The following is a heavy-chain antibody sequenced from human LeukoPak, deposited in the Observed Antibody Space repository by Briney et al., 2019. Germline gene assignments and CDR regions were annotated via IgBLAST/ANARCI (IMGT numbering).Heavy chain of an antibody. V-gene: IGHV1-46*01. Sequence: SVKVSCKASGYIFTLYYIHWVRQAPGQGLEWMGIINPSTGSTSYAQKFQGRVTMTRDTSTSTVYMELSSLRSDDTAVYYCARGLGAPRLPPDYWGQGTVVTVSS. D-gene: IGHD3-9*01. CDR3: ARGLGAPRLPPDY. J-gene: IGHJ4*02. CDR1: GYIFTLYY. CDR2: INPSTGST.